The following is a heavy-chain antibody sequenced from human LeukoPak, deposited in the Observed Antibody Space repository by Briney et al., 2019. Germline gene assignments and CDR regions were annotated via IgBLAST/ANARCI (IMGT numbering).Heavy chain of an antibody. CDR3: ARDYNYYGSGSRFDY. D-gene: IGHD3-10*01. Sequence: GGPLRLSCAASGFTFSSYSMNWVRQAPGKGLEWVSYISSSSSTIYYADSVKGRFTISRDNAKNSLYLQMNSLRDEDTAVYYCARDYNYYGSGSRFDYWGQGTLVTVSS. CDR2: ISSSSSTI. V-gene: IGHV3-48*02. J-gene: IGHJ4*02. CDR1: GFTFSSYS.